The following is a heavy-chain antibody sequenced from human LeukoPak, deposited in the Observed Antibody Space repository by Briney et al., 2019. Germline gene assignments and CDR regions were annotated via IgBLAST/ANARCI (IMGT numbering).Heavy chain of an antibody. CDR2: IGGSGGST. D-gene: IGHD6-13*01. V-gene: IGHV3-23*01. CDR1: GFTFSSYA. J-gene: IGHJ6*02. CDR3: AKDEAPAAGSWNYYYGMDV. Sequence: GGSLRLSCVPSGFTFSSYAMSWLRQAPGKGLEGVSAIGGSGGSTYYADSVKGRFTVSRDDFKNTLYLQMNSLRVEDTAVYYCAKDEAPAAGSWNYYYGMDVWGQGTTVTVSS.